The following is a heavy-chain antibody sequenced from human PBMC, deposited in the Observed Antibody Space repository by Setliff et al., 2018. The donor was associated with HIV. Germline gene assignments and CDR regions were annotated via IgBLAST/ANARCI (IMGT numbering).Heavy chain of an antibody. D-gene: IGHD6-19*01. V-gene: IGHV1-8*02. Sequence: GASVKVSCKASGYTFTSYDINWVRQAPGQGLEWMGWMNPNSGNTGYARKVQGRITMTRNTSITTAYMELSSLGSEDTAVYYCARVIGYFSGWYLKYWGQGTPVTVSS. CDR3: ARVIGYFSGWYLKY. CDR1: GYTFTSYD. J-gene: IGHJ4*02. CDR2: MNPNSGNT.